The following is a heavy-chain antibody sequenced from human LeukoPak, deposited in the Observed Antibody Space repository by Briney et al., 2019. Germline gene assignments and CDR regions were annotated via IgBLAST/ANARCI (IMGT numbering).Heavy chain of an antibody. CDR2: IYNSGNT. D-gene: IGHD3-22*01. Sequence: SETLSLTCTVSGDSITRNYWGWIRQPAGKGLEWIGRIYNSGNTNYSPSLESRVTMSTDTSKNQFSLKLSSVTAADTAAYYCARGSFDSSGYYVFDYWGQGTLVTVSS. CDR3: ARGSFDSSGYYVFDY. CDR1: GDSITRNY. V-gene: IGHV4-4*07. J-gene: IGHJ4*02.